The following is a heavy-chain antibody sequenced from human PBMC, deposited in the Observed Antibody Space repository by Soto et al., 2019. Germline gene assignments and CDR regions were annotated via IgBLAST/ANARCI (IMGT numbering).Heavy chain of an antibody. Sequence: EVQLVESGGGLAQPGGSLRVSCAASGFSCSNYLMHWVRQVPGKGLVWVSRINSDGSSTNYADSVKGRFTISRDNAKNTLNLQMSSLRAEDTAVYFCARGRGSSGWYFDYWGQGTLVTVSS. CDR1: GFSCSNYL. J-gene: IGHJ4*02. CDR2: INSDGSST. V-gene: IGHV3-74*01. CDR3: ARGRGSSGWYFDY. D-gene: IGHD6-19*01.